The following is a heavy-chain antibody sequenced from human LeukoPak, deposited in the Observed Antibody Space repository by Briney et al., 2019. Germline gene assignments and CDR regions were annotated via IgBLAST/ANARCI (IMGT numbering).Heavy chain of an antibody. CDR3: ARDVYGDYAGSGYGMDV. Sequence: ASVKVSCKASGYTFTGYYMHWVRQAPGQGLEWMGWINPNSGGTNYAQKFQGRVTMTRDTSISTAYMELSRLRSDDTAVYYCARDVYGDYAGSGYGMDVWGQGTTVTVSS. V-gene: IGHV1-2*02. CDR2: INPNSGGT. CDR1: GYTFTGYY. D-gene: IGHD4-17*01. J-gene: IGHJ6*02.